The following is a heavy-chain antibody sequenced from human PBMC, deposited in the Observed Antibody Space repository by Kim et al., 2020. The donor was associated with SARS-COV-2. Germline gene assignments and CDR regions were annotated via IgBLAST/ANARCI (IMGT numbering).Heavy chain of an antibody. CDR1: GFTFSSYE. Sequence: GGSLRLSCAASGFTFSSYEMNWVRQAPGKGLEWVSYISSSGSTIYYADSVKGRFTISRDNAKNSLYLQMNSLRAEDTAVYYCAREQTGERVYWGQGTLVTVSS. D-gene: IGHD7-27*01. V-gene: IGHV3-48*03. J-gene: IGHJ4*02. CDR3: AREQTGERVY. CDR2: ISSSGSTI.